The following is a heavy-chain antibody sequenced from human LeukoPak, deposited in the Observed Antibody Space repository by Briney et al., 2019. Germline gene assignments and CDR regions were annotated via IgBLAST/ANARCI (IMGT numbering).Heavy chain of an antibody. D-gene: IGHD3-10*01. CDR1: GFTFSSYG. CDR2: ISGSGGRT. J-gene: IGHJ6*03. V-gene: IGHV3-23*01. CDR3: AKAGGGGAITLVRGVKGDYYYMDV. Sequence: TGGSLRLSCAASGFTFSSYGMNWVRQAPGKGLEWVSGISGSGGRTHYADSVKGRFTISRDNSKNTLYLQMNSRRADDTAVYYCAKAGGGGAITLVRGVKGDYYYMDVWGKGTTVTISS.